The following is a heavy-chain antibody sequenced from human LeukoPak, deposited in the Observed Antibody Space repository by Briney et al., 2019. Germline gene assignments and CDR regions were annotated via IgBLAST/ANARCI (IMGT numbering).Heavy chain of an antibody. Sequence: RSLRLSCAASGFTFDDYAMHWVRQAPGKGLEWVSGISWNSGSIGYADSVKGRFTISRDNAKNSLYLQMNSLRAEDTALYYCAKGYCSSTSCSLFDPWGQGTLVTVSS. CDR1: GFTFDDYA. CDR2: ISWNSGSI. V-gene: IGHV3-9*01. CDR3: AKGYCSSTSCSLFDP. J-gene: IGHJ5*02. D-gene: IGHD2-2*01.